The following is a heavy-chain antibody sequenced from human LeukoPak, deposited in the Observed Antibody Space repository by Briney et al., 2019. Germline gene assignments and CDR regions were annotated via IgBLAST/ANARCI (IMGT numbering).Heavy chain of an antibody. D-gene: IGHD6-6*01. V-gene: IGHV4-34*01. CDR3: ASRSSSSLSLVY. Sequence: KPSETLSLTCAVYGGSFSGYYWSWIRQPPGKGLEWIGEINHSGSINYNPSLKSRVTISVDTSKNQFSLKLSSVSAADTAVYYCASRSSSSLSLVYWGQGTLVTVSS. CDR1: GGSFSGYY. J-gene: IGHJ4*02. CDR2: INHSGSI.